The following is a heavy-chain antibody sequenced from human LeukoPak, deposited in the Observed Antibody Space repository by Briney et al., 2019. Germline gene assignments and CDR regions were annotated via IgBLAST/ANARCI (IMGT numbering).Heavy chain of an antibody. V-gene: IGHV1-18*01. CDR3: ARVARFFDAFDI. CDR1: GYTFTSYG. J-gene: IGHJ3*02. Sequence: ASVKVSCKASGYTFTSYGISWVRQAPGQGLEWMGWISAYNGNTNYAQKLQGRVTMTTDTSTSTAYVELRSLRSDDTAVYYCARVARFFDAFDIWGQGTMVTVSS. CDR2: ISAYNGNT.